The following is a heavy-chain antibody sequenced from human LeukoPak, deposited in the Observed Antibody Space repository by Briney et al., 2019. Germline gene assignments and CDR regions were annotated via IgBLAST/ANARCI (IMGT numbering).Heavy chain of an antibody. D-gene: IGHD2-15*01. CDR1: GGSFSGYY. Sequence: SETLSLTCAVYGGSFSGYYWSWIRQPPGKGLEWLGEINHSGSTNYNPSLKSRVTISVDTSKNQFSLKLSSVTAADTAVYYCARGIVVVVAATRALLNWFDPWGQGTLVTVSS. V-gene: IGHV4-34*01. J-gene: IGHJ5*02. CDR3: ARGIVVVVAATRALLNWFDP. CDR2: INHSGST.